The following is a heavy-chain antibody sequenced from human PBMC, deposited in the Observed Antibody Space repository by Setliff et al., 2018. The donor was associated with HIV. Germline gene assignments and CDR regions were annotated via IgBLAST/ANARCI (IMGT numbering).Heavy chain of an antibody. CDR2: IAYSGTTMYF. V-gene: IGHV4-39*06. Sequence: SETLSLTCNVSGGSFIGSSFQSTWIRQAPGKGLEWSGDIAYSGTTMYFNYNPSLESRLSLTEDTSRHQFPLKLTSVTADDTGIYYCARCPPFAYWGQGLLVTVSS. CDR3: ARCPPFAY. J-gene: IGHJ4*02. CDR1: GGSFIGSSFQ.